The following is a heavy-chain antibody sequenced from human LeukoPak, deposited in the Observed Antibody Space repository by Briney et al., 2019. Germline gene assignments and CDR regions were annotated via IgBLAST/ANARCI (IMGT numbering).Heavy chain of an antibody. J-gene: IGHJ3*02. CDR2: INSDGSST. Sequence: PGGSLRLSCAASGFTFSSYWMHWVRQAPGKGLVWVSRINSDGSSTSYADSVKGRFTISRDNAKNTLYLQMNSLRAEDTAVYYCARDRTYGSGSYLDAFDIWGQGTMVTVSS. D-gene: IGHD3-10*01. CDR3: ARDRTYGSGSYLDAFDI. V-gene: IGHV3-74*01. CDR1: GFTFSSYW.